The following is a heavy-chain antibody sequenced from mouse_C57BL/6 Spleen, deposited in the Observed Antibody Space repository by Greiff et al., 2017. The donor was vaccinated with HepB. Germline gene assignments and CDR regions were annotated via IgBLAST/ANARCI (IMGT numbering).Heavy chain of an antibody. CDR3: AREKLGRYFDY. V-gene: IGHV5-4*01. CDR2: ISDGGSYT. Sequence: EVKVEESGGGLVKPGGSLKLSCAASGFTFSSYAMSWVRQTPEKRLEWVATISDGGSYTYYPDNVKGRFTISRDNAKNNLYLQMSHLKSEDTAMYYCAREKLGRYFDYWGQGTTLTVSS. J-gene: IGHJ2*01. D-gene: IGHD4-1*01. CDR1: GFTFSSYA.